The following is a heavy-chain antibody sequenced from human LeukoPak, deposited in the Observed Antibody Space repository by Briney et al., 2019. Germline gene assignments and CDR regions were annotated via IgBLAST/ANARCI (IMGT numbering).Heavy chain of an antibody. CDR3: ARVYGSGYDFRGAFDI. V-gene: IGHV1-2*02. D-gene: IGHD5-12*01. Sequence: ASVKVSCKASGYTFTGYYMHWVRQAPGQGLEWMGWINPNSGGTNYAQKFQGRVTMTRDTSISTAYMELSRLRSDDTAVYYCARVYGSGYDFRGAFDIWGQGTMVTVSS. J-gene: IGHJ3*02. CDR2: INPNSGGT. CDR1: GYTFTGYY.